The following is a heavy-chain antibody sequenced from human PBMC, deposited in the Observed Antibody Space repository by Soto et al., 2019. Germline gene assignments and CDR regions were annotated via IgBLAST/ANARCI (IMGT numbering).Heavy chain of an antibody. J-gene: IGHJ4*02. CDR3: GRTNDDYSRTGFDD. D-gene: IGHD3-16*01. Sequence: QSWWSLGLSCSASVFTFSDHYMDWFRQAPGKGLEWVGRIRNKANSYTTEYAASVKGRFTISRDDSKNSLYLQMNSLKTEDTAVYFCGRTNDDYSRTGFDDWGQGTLVTVSS. CDR1: VFTFSDHY. V-gene: IGHV3-72*01. CDR2: IRNKANSYTT.